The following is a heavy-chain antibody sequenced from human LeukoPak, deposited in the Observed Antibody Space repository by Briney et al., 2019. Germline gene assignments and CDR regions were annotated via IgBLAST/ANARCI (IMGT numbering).Heavy chain of an antibody. CDR2: ISYDGSNK. J-gene: IGHJ3*02. D-gene: IGHD1-26*01. CDR1: GFTFSSYA. Sequence: GGSLRLSCAASGFTFSSYAMHWVRQAPGKGLEWVAVISYDGSNKYYADFVKGRFTISRDNSKNTLYLQMNSLRAEDTAVYYCARERWALDAFDIWGQGTMVTVSS. CDR3: ARERWALDAFDI. V-gene: IGHV3-30-3*01.